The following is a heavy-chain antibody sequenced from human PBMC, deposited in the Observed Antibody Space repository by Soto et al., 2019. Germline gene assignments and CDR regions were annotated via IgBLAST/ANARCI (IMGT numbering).Heavy chain of an antibody. J-gene: IGHJ4*02. D-gene: IGHD3-22*01. CDR1: GYSFTSYW. CDR2: IDPSDSYT. CDR3: ARRTYDSSGYPSGFDY. Sequence: EVQLVQSGAEVKKPGESLRISCKGSGYSFTSYWISWVRQMPGKGLEWMGRIDPSDSYTNYSPSFQGHVTISADKSINTASLQWSSLKASDTAMYYCARRTYDSSGYPSGFDYWGQGTLVTVSS. V-gene: IGHV5-10-1*01.